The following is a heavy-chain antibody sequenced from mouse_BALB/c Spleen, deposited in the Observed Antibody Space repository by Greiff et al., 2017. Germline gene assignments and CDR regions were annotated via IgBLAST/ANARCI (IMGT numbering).Heavy chain of an antibody. CDR2: ISSGGSYT. Sequence: EVKLQESGGGLVKPGGSLKLSCAASGFTFSSYTMSWVRQTPEKRLEWVATISSGGSYTYYPDSVKGRFTISRDNAKNTLYLQMSSLKSEDTAMYYCTRNYYGSSVFDYWGQGTTLTVSS. CDR3: TRNYYGSSVFDY. J-gene: IGHJ2*01. D-gene: IGHD1-1*01. V-gene: IGHV5-6-4*01. CDR1: GFTFSSYT.